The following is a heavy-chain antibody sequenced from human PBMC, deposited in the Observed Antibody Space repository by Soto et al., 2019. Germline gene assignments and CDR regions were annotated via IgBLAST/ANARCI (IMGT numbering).Heavy chain of an antibody. V-gene: IGHV3-30*18. CDR2: VSYDGSNK. J-gene: IGHJ4*02. CDR3: AKALGELSPESYDY. D-gene: IGHD3-16*02. Sequence: QVQLVESGGGVVQPGRSLRLSCAASGFTISSYGMHWVRQAPGKGLEWVAIVSYDGSNKYYADSVKGRFTISRDNSRNTLYLQMNSLRAEDTAVYYCAKALGELSPESYDYWGQGTLVTVSS. CDR1: GFTISSYG.